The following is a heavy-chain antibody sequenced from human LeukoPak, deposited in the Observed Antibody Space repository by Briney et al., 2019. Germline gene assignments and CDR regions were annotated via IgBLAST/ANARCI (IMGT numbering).Heavy chain of an antibody. CDR3: AKEGVYSGSSLYYFDS. Sequence: GGSLRLSCAASGXTFSSYAVSWVRQAPGKGLEWVSAISGSGGSTYYADSVKGRFTMSRDNSKNTLYLQMNNLRAEDTAVYYCAKEGVYSGSSLYYFDSWGQGTLVTVSS. D-gene: IGHD1-26*01. CDR2: ISGSGGST. J-gene: IGHJ4*02. V-gene: IGHV3-23*01. CDR1: GXTFSSYA.